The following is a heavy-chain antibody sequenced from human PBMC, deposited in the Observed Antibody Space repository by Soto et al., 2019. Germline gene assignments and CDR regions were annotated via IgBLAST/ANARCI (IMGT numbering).Heavy chain of an antibody. CDR2: INPNSADT. CDR3: ARGYCTGGSCYQGHDY. D-gene: IGHD2-15*01. Sequence: ASVKVSCKASGYTFTGYYMHWVRQAPGQGLEWMGWINPNSADTKYAQNFQGRVTMTRDTSIRTAYMELSRLTSDDTAVYYCARGYCTGGSCYQGHDYWGQGTLVTVS. V-gene: IGHV1-2*02. J-gene: IGHJ4*02. CDR1: GYTFTGYY.